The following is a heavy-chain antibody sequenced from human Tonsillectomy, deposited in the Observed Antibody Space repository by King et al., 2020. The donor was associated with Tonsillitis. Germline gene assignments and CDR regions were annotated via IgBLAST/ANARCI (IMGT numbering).Heavy chain of an antibody. CDR2: ISFDGSNK. Sequence: VQLVESGGGMVRPGRSLRLSCAASGFTFSSYAMHWVRQAPGKGLEWVAMISFDGSNKYYADSVKGRFTISRDDSKNTLSLQMNSLRAEDTAIYYCARGGYDILTGSPPNLESWGQGTLVTVSS. CDR1: GFTFSSYA. J-gene: IGHJ4*02. V-gene: IGHV3-30*04. CDR3: ARGGYDILTGSPPNLES. D-gene: IGHD3-9*01.